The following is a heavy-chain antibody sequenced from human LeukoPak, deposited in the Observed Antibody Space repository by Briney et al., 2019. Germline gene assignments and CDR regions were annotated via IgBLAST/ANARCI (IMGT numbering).Heavy chain of an antibody. D-gene: IGHD2-15*01. CDR2: MNPKSGNT. CDR1: GYTFTNYD. CDR3: ARDQDIVVVVAALRQREMGGFDP. Sequence: RASVKVSCKASGYTFTNYDINWVRQATGQGPEWMGWMNPKSGNTGYAQKFRGRVTMTRNTSISTAYMELSSLRSDDTAVYYCARDQDIVVVVAALRQREMGGFDPWGQGTLVTVSS. V-gene: IGHV1-8*01. J-gene: IGHJ5*02.